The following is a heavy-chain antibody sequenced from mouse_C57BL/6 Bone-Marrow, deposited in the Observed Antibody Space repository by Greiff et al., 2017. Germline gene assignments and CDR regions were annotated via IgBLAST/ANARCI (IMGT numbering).Heavy chain of an antibody. CDR2: IYPRSGNT. CDR3: ARYYFYAMDY. J-gene: IGHJ4*01. V-gene: IGHV1-81*01. CDR1: GYTFTSYG. Sequence: QVQLQQSGAELARPGASVKLSCKASGYTFTSYGISWVKQRTGQGLEWIGEIYPRSGNTYYNEKFKGKATLTADKSSSTVYMELRSLTSADSTVYFCARYYFYAMDYWGQGTSVTVSS. D-gene: IGHD1-1*01.